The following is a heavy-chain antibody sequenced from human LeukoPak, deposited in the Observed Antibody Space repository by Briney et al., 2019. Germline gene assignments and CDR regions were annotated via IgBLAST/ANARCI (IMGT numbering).Heavy chain of an antibody. V-gene: IGHV4-34*01. D-gene: IGHD2-21*02. CDR3: AGVSKVTSSYYMDV. J-gene: IGHJ6*03. CDR2: MYYSGST. Sequence: SETLSLTCAVYGGSFSDYYWGWIRQPPGKGLEWIGSMYYSGSTYYNPSLKSRVSISVDTSKNQFSLRLSSVTAADTAVYFCAGVSKVTSSYYMDVWGKGTTVTVSS. CDR1: GGSFSDYY.